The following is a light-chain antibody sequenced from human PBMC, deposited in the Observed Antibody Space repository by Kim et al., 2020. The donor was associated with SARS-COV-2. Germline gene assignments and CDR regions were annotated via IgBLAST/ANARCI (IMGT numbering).Light chain of an antibody. V-gene: IGLV1-44*01. CDR1: SSNIGSNT. Sequence: GQRVTISCSGRSSNIGSNTVNWYQQRPGTAPKLLIYSNNQRPSGVPDRFSGSKSGTSASLAISGLQSEDEADYYCAAWDDSLNGWVFGGGTKLTVL. J-gene: IGLJ3*02. CDR3: AAWDDSLNGWV. CDR2: SNN.